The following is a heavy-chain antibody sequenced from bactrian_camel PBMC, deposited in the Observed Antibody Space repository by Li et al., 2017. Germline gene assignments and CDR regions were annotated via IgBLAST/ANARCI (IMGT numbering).Heavy chain of an antibody. D-gene: IGHD3*01. V-gene: IGHV3S22*01. J-gene: IGHJ4*01. CDR2: IDQEGST. CDR1: GYTISNGC. Sequence: DVQLVESGGGSVQAGESLRLSCKVSGYTISNGCMGWFRQSPGKEREGISYIDQEGSTSVADSVKGRFTLSQDKSKSTFYLQMSDLKPEDTAMYFCATDQRPGTCTFCTGGYCYSPRGYNDRGQGTQGTV. CDR3: ATDQRPGTCTFCTGGYCYSPRGYND.